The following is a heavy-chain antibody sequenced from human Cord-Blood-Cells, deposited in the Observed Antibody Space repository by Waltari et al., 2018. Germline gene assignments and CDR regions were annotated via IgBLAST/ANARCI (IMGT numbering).Heavy chain of an antibody. Sequence: QVQLQESGPGLVKPSETLSLTCTVSGGSISSYYWSWIRQHPGKGVKGIGYIYDSGSTNYTPSLKRRVTISVDTSKNQVSLMLSSVTDADTAVYYCASRMSYYYGMDVWGQGTTVTVSS. J-gene: IGHJ6*02. CDR3: ASRMSYYYGMDV. V-gene: IGHV4-59*01. CDR1: GGSISSYY. CDR2: IYDSGST.